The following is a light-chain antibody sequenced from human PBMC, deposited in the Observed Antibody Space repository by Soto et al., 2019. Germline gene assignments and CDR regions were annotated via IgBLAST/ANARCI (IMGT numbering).Light chain of an antibody. Sequence: DIQMTQSPSTLSASVGDSVTITCRASQSIRTYLNWYQQKPGKAPKLLIYATSSLQSGVPSRFSGSGSGTDFTLTISSLQPEDFATYYCQQTYNTPRTFGQGTKVDIK. CDR3: QQTYNTPRT. J-gene: IGKJ1*01. CDR1: QSIRTY. CDR2: ATS. V-gene: IGKV1-39*01.